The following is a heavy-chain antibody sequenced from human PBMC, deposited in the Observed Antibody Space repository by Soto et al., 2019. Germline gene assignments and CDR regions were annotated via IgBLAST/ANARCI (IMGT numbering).Heavy chain of an antibody. CDR3: ARGLAQLRFLEWVFDY. J-gene: IGHJ4*02. CDR1: GGSVRSGSYY. CDR2: IYYNGGT. D-gene: IGHD3-3*01. V-gene: IGHV4-61*01. Sequence: SETLSLTCTVSGGSVRSGSYYWSWIRQPPGKGLEWIGYIYYNGGTHYNPFVESRVTISIDTSKNQFSLRQTSVTAADTAVYYCARGLAQLRFLEWVFDYWGQGPLVTVPS.